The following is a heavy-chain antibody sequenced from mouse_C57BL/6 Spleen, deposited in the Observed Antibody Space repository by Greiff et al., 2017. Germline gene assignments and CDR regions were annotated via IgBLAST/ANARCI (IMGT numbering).Heavy chain of an antibody. D-gene: IGHD2-5*01. CDR2: IDPANGNT. Sequence: EVQLQESVAELVRPGASVKLSCTASGFNIKNTYMHWVKQRPEQGLEWIGRIDPANGNTKYAPKFQGKATITADTSSNTAYLQLSSLTSEDTAIYYFLYSNYVGWYFDVWGTGTTVTVSS. CDR3: LYSNYVGWYFDV. J-gene: IGHJ1*03. CDR1: GFNIKNTY. V-gene: IGHV14-3*01.